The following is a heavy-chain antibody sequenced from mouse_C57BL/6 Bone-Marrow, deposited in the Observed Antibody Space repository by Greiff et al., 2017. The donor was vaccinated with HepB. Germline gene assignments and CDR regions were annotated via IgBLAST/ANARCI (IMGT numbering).Heavy chain of an antibody. CDR3: ARHGGGYYGSSSGY. CDR1: GFTFSSYG. Sequence: EVMLVESGGDLVKPGGSLKLSCAASGFTFSSYGMSWVRQTPDKRLEWVATISSGGSYTYYPDSVKGRFTISRDNAKNTLYLQVSSLKSEDTAMYYCARHGGGYYGSSSGYWGQGTTLTVSS. V-gene: IGHV5-6*01. CDR2: ISSGGSYT. J-gene: IGHJ2*01. D-gene: IGHD1-1*01.